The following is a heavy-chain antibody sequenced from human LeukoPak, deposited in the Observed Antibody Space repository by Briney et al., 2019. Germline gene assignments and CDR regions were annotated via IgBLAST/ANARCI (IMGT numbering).Heavy chain of an antibody. CDR3: ARANQQLDAFDI. CDR1: GGSFSGYY. J-gene: IGHJ3*02. Sequence: SETLSLTCAVYGGSFSGYYWSWIRQPPGKGVGWIGEINHSGSTNYNPSLKSRVTISVDTSKNQFSLKLSSVTAADTAVYYCARANQQLDAFDIWGQGTMVTVSS. D-gene: IGHD6-13*01. V-gene: IGHV4-34*01. CDR2: INHSGST.